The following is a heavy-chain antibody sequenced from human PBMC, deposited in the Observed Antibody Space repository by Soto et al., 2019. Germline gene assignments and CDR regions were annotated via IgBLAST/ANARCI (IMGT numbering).Heavy chain of an antibody. CDR1: SGSLSGYY. CDR3: ARAPKVSGSAQTRPDF. V-gene: IGHV4-34*01. J-gene: IGHJ4*02. D-gene: IGHD6-6*01. CDR2: SSPSGTT. Sequence: SETLSLTCSLYSGSLSGYYWSWIRQPPGKGLEWIGESSPSGTTNYSPSLKSRVSISVDTSKNQFSLNLTSLTAADTAVYYCARAPKVSGSAQTRPDFWGQGALVT.